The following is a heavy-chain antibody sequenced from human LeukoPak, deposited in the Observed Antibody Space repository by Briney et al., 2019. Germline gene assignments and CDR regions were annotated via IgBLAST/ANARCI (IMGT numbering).Heavy chain of an antibody. CDR2: IGGTDGTT. J-gene: IGHJ4*02. CDR3: TKRIDGAGSYYIDF. CDR1: GFTFSSYG. V-gene: IGHV3-23*01. D-gene: IGHD3-10*01. Sequence: GGSLRLSCAASGFTFSSYGMHWVRQAPGKGLEWVSAIGGTDGTTFYAAFVKGRFTISRDNSRNTLYLQMNSLRAEDTAVYYCTKRIDGAGSYYIDFWGQGTVVTVSS.